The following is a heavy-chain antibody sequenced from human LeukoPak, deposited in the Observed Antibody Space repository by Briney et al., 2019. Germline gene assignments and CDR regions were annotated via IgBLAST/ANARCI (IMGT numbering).Heavy chain of an antibody. V-gene: IGHV3-30*04. CDR2: ISYDE. J-gene: IGHJ4*02. CDR1: GFTFSSYA. Sequence: PGKSLRLSCAASGFTFSSYAMHWVRQAPGKGLEWVTVISYDEYYADSVKGRITISRDDSKNTLFLQITSLRPEDTAVYYCARGRCSSTSCLIDSWGQGTLVTVSS. CDR3: ARGRCSSTSCLIDS. D-gene: IGHD2-2*01.